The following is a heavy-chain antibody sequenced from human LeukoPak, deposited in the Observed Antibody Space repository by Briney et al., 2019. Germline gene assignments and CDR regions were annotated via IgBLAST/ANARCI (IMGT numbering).Heavy chain of an antibody. Sequence: PGRSLRLSCAASGFTFTSYVMHWVRQAPGKGLQWVALISYDGSNKYYADAVKGRSTISRDNSKNTLYLQMNSLRAEDTAVYYCARPRGAAAGTFGFDPWGQGTLVTVSS. CDR3: ARPRGAAAGTFGFDP. CDR1: GFTFTSYV. CDR2: ISYDGSNK. V-gene: IGHV3-30*03. J-gene: IGHJ5*02. D-gene: IGHD6-13*01.